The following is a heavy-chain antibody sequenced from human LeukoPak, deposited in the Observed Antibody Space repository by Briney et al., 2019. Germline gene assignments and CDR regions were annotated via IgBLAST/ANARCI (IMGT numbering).Heavy chain of an antibody. Sequence: GGSLRLSCSASGFPFIDYSMNWVRQAPGKGLEWISYIGIESGNTNYADSVKGRFTISADNAKKSLYLQMNSLRVEDTAVYYCARDHNYAFDNWGQGTLVSLSS. CDR3: ARDHNYAFDN. CDR2: IGIESGNT. J-gene: IGHJ4*02. V-gene: IGHV3-48*04. D-gene: IGHD1-1*01. CDR1: GFPFIDYS.